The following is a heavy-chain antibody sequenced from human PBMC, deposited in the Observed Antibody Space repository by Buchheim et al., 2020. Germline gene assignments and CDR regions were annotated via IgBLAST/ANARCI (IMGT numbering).Heavy chain of an antibody. D-gene: IGHD6-19*01. CDR3: ARVAPQTYSSGGQRRGITERYYYGMDV. V-gene: IGHV3-11*01. J-gene: IGHJ6*02. Sequence: QVQLVESGGGLVKPGGSLRLSCAASGFTFSDYYMSWIRQAPGKGLEWVSYISSSGSTIYYADSVKGRFTISRDNAKNSLYLQMNSLRAEDTAVYYCARVAPQTYSSGGQRRGITERYYYGMDVWGQGTT. CDR2: ISSSGSTI. CDR1: GFTFSDYY.